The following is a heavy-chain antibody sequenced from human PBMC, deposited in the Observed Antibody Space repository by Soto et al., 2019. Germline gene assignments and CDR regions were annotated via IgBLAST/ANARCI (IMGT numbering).Heavy chain of an antibody. CDR2: IYYSGST. V-gene: IGHV4-39*01. D-gene: IGHD3-16*02. J-gene: IGHJ4*02. CDR1: GGSISSSSYY. CDR3: YFEEFSLGELSSTTDY. Sequence: QLQLQESGPGLVKPSETLSLTCTVSGGSISSSSYYWGWIRQPPGKGLEWIGSIYYSGSTYYNPSLKSRVTISVDTSKNQFSLKLSSVTAADTAVYYCYFEEFSLGELSSTTDYWGQGTLVTVSS.